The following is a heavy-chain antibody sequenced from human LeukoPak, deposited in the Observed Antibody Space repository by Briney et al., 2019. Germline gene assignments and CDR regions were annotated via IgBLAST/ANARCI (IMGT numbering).Heavy chain of an antibody. CDR3: ATERQKYFDY. V-gene: IGHV3-53*05. CDR1: GFTVSSNY. CDR2: IYSGGST. J-gene: IGHJ4*02. Sequence: PGGSLGLSCAASGFTVSSNYMSWVRQAPGKGLEWVSVIYSGGSTYYADSVKGRFTISRDNSRNSLFLQMNSLRTEDTALYYCATERQKYFDYWGQGTLVTVSS.